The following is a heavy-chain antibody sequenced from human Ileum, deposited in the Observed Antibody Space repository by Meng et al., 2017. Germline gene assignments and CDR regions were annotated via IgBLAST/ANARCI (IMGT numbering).Heavy chain of an antibody. J-gene: IGHJ4*02. CDR3: AANSGKKMHS. CDR1: GDSISTTNW. D-gene: IGHD4-23*01. Sequence: LVTPSGTLSLTCAVSGDSISTTNWWNWVRQPPGEGLEWIGEIYHSGLVNYNLSIKRRVTLSIDKSKNQFSLKLISVTAADTGVYYCAANSGKKMHSWGQGTLVTVSS. V-gene: IGHV4-4*02. CDR2: IYHSGLV.